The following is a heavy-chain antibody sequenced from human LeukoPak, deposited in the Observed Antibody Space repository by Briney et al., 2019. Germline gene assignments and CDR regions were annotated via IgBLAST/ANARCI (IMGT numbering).Heavy chain of an antibody. CDR2: IYYSGST. CDR3: ASGGYQLLSPFDY. CDR1: GGSISSYY. Sequence: SETLSLTCTVSGGSISSYYWSWIRQPPGKGLEWIGYIYYSGSTNYNPSLKSRVTISVDTSKNHFSLRLSSVTAADTAVYYCASGGYQLLSPFDYWGQGTLVTVSS. V-gene: IGHV4-59*01. D-gene: IGHD2-2*01. J-gene: IGHJ4*02.